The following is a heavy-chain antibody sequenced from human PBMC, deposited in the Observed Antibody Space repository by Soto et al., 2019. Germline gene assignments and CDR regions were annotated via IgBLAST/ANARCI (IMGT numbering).Heavy chain of an antibody. CDR2: IKQDGSEK. CDR3: ARPGGYYDSSGYYN. J-gene: IGHJ4*02. Sequence: HPGGSLRLSCAASGFTFSSYWMSWVRQAPGKGLEWVANIKQDGSEKYYVDSVKGRFTISRDNAKNSLYLQMNSLRAEDTAVYYCARPGGYYDSSGYYNWGQGTLVTVSS. CDR1: GFTFSSYW. D-gene: IGHD3-22*01. V-gene: IGHV3-7*03.